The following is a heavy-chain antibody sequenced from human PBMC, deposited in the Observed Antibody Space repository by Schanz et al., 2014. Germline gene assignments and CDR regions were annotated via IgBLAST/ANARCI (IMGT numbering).Heavy chain of an antibody. Sequence: QVQLVQSGAEVKKPGASVKVSCRSSGYPFTSDDITWVRQAPGQGLEWMGWISPYNGNTNYAQKLQGRVTMTADTSTSTAYMDLRSLRADDTAVYYCARDHVATTDYDYFFYYLDVWATGITVIVSS. V-gene: IGHV1-18*01. D-gene: IGHD1-1*01. J-gene: IGHJ6*03. CDR1: GYPFTSDD. CDR2: ISPYNGNT. CDR3: ARDHVATTDYDYFFYYLDV.